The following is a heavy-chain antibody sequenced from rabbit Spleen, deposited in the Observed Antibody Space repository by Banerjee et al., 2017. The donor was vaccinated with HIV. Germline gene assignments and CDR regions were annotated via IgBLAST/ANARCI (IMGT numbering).Heavy chain of an antibody. CDR2: IYTGGSGSI. J-gene: IGHJ2*01. Sequence: QSLAESGGGLVQPEGSLTLTCTASGFSLSSSYYMCLVRQAPGKGLEWIACIYTGGSGSIADASWAKGRFTISKTSATPVTLKLNSLTAADTATYVCARGSATMTMVITGYYLSLWGPGTLVTV. D-gene: IGHD2-1*01. CDR3: ARGSATMTMVITGYYLSL. CDR1: GFSLSSSYY. V-gene: IGHV1S40*01.